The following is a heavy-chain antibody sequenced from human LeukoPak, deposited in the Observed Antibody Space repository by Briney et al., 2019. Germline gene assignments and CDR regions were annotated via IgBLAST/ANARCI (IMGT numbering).Heavy chain of an antibody. CDR1: GFTFTTYA. J-gene: IGHJ4*02. CDR3: ARSLRSPRYCIDDTCYFDY. Sequence: GGSLRLSCAASGFTFTTYAMSWVRQAPGKGLEWVSGISGLGDNTYYVDSVKGRFTISRDNAKNTQYLQINSLRVEDTAVYYCARSLRSPRYCIDDTCYFDYWGQGTLVTVSS. CDR2: ISGLGDNT. D-gene: IGHD2-15*01. V-gene: IGHV3-23*01.